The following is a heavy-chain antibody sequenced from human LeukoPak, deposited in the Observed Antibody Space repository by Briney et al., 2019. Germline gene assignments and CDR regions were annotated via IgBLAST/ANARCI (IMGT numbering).Heavy chain of an antibody. CDR2: IIPIFGIA. Sequence: SVKVSCQASGGTFSSYAISWVRQAPGQGLKWMGRIIPIFGIANYAQKFQGRVTITADKSTSTAYMELSSLRSEDTAVYYCARDKVVAWSGITWWSYYYGMDVWGQGTTVTVS. D-gene: IGHD3-3*01. CDR1: GGTFSSYA. J-gene: IGHJ6*02. CDR3: ARDKVVAWSGITWWSYYYGMDV. V-gene: IGHV1-69*04.